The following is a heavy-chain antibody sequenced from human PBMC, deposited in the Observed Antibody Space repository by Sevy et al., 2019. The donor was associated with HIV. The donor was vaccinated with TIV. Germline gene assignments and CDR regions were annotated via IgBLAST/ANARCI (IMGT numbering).Heavy chain of an antibody. CDR1: GGSISSSSYY. Sequence: SETLSLTCTVSGGSISSSSYYWGWIRQPPGKGLEWIGSIYYSGSTYYNPSLKSRVTISVDTSKNQFSLKLSSVTAADTAVYYCARQGYSYGYVWGQGTLVTVSS. V-gene: IGHV4-39*01. J-gene: IGHJ4*02. CDR2: IYYSGST. D-gene: IGHD5-18*01. CDR3: ARQGYSYGYV.